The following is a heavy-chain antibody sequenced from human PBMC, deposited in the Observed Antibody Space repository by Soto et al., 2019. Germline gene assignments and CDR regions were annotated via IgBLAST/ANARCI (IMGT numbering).Heavy chain of an antibody. CDR2: ISYDGSDK. CDR3: ARRVWNSYYAIYV. V-gene: IGHV3-30*09. CDR1: GFTYTDFA. D-gene: IGHD1-1*01. Sequence: VQLVESGGGEVQPGRSLRLSCAASGFTYTDFALHWVRQAPGKGLEWVAIISYDGSDKYYADSVKGLFAISRDNPKKTLYVEMNSLSPEDTAVYFCARRVWNSYYAIYVCGQGTPVSVFS. J-gene: IGHJ6*02.